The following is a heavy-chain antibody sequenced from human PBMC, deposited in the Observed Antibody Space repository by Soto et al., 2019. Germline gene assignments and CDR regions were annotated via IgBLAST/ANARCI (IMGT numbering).Heavy chain of an antibody. J-gene: IGHJ4*02. D-gene: IGHD4-17*01. CDR3: ANVGY. CDR1: GFTFSTYD. V-gene: IGHV3-23*01. Sequence: GGSLRLSSAASGFTFSTYDMSWVRQAPGKGLEGVSGISGSGGSTNYADSVKGRFTISRDNPKNTLYLQMNSLRAEDTAVYYCANVGYWGQGTQVTVSS. CDR2: ISGSGGST.